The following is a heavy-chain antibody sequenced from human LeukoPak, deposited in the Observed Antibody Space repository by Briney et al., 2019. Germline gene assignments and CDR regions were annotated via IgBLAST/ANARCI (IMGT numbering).Heavy chain of an antibody. CDR3: ARGQVGATLDY. D-gene: IGHD1-26*01. J-gene: IGHJ4*02. CDR2: MNPNSGNT. Sequence: ASVKVSCKASGYTFTGYYMHWVRQAPGQGLEWMGWMNPNSGNTGYAQKFQGRVTITRNTSISTAYMELSSLRSEDTAVYYCARGQVGATLDYWGQGTLVTVSS. CDR1: GYTFTGYY. V-gene: IGHV1-8*03.